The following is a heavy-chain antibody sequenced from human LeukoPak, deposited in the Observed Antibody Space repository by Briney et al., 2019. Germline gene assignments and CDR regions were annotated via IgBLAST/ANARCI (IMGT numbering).Heavy chain of an antibody. CDR1: GFTFNNYA. CDR2: VISNGGST. V-gene: IGHV3-23*01. CDR3: AREGEGLTVAGRRGIDY. J-gene: IGHJ4*02. D-gene: IGHD6-19*01. Sequence: PGGSLRLSCAASGFTFNNYAMTWVRQAPGEGLQWVSSVISNGGSTYHADSVRGRFTISRDNSKNTLYLQMNSLRAEDTAIYYCAREGEGLTVAGRRGIDYWGQGSLVIVSS.